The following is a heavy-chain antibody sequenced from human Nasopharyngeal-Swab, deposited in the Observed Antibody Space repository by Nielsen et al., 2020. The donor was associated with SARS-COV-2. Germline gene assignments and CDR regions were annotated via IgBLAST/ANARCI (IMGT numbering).Heavy chain of an antibody. D-gene: IGHD6-13*01. V-gene: IGHV3-21*01. CDR1: GFTFSSYS. CDR2: ISSSSSYI. J-gene: IGHJ4*02. Sequence: GESLKISCAASGFTFSSYSMNWVRQAPGKGLEWVSSISSSSSYIYYADSVKGRFTISRDNAKNSLYLQMNGLRAEDTAVYYCARATGYSSSQGDYWGQGTLVTVSS. CDR3: ARATGYSSSQGDY.